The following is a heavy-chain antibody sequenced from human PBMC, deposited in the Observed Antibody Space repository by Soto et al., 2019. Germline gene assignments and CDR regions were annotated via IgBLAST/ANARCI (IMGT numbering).Heavy chain of an antibody. Sequence: PSETLSLTCTVSGASINTGRYYWAWIRQPPGRGLEWVASVYHSGSTYYNPSLKSRVTISVDASKNQFSLKLTSVTAADTAVYYCARRQAVGYCSSTSCLWDLDPWGQGTLVTVSS. CDR1: GASINTGRYY. D-gene: IGHD2-2*01. J-gene: IGHJ5*02. CDR2: VYHSGST. V-gene: IGHV4-39*07. CDR3: ARRQAVGYCSSTSCLWDLDP.